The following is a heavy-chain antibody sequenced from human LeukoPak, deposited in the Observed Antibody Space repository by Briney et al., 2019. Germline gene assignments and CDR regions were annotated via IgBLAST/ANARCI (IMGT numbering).Heavy chain of an antibody. J-gene: IGHJ4*02. Sequence: GGSLRLSCAASGFTFSNYAMSWVRQASGKGLEWVSVIYSGGSTYYADSVKGRFTISRDNSKNTLYLQMNSLRAEDTAVYYCARARIAAAGYYFDYWGQGTLVTVSS. CDR2: IYSGGST. V-gene: IGHV3-53*01. CDR3: ARARIAAAGYYFDY. CDR1: GFTFSNYA. D-gene: IGHD6-13*01.